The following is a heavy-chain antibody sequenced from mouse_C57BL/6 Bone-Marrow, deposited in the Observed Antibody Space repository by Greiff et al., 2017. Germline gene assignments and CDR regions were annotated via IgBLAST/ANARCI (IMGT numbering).Heavy chain of an antibody. Sequence: VKQRPEQGLEWIGWIDPENGDTEYASKFQGKATITADTSSNTAYLQLSSLTSEDTAVYYCTTYYYGSSFFDYWGQGTTLTVSS. V-gene: IGHV14-4*01. CDR2: IDPENGDT. J-gene: IGHJ2*01. D-gene: IGHD1-1*01. CDR3: TTYYYGSSFFDY.